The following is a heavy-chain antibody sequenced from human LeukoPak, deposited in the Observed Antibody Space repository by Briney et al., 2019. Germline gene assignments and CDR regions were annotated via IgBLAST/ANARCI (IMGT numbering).Heavy chain of an antibody. CDR3: ARLGRDYDILTGYQYPAPPNDAFDI. J-gene: IGHJ3*02. V-gene: IGHV4-59*08. CDR1: GGSISSYY. Sequence: SETLSLTCTVSGGSISSYYWSWIRQPPGKGLEWIGYIYYSGSTNYNPSLKSRVTISVDTSKNQFSLKLSSVTAADTAVYYCARLGRDYDILTGYQYPAPPNDAFDIWGQGTMVTVSS. D-gene: IGHD3-9*01. CDR2: IYYSGST.